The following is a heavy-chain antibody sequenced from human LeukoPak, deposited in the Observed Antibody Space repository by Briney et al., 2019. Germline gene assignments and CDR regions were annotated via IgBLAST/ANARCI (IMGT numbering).Heavy chain of an antibody. D-gene: IGHD3-10*02. Sequence: PGGSLKLSCAVSGFTVDSAFVTWVRQPPGKGLECVGRIKSKTDGGTIDYAPPVKGRFTISRDDSKNTLFLQMNSLKTEDTAVYYCTAKPYVSDGDYWGQGTLVTVSS. V-gene: IGHV3-15*01. CDR3: TAKPYVSDGDY. CDR2: IKSKTDGGTI. CDR1: GFTVDSAF. J-gene: IGHJ4*02.